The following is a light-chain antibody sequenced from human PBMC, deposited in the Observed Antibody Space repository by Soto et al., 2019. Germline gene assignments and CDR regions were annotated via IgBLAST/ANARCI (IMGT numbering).Light chain of an antibody. V-gene: IGLV2-14*01. Sequence: ALTQPASVSGSPGQSITISCTGTSSDVGGYNYVSWYQQHPGKAPKLMIYDVSNRPSGVSNRFSGSKSGNTASLTISGLQAEDEADYYCSSYTSSSTEFGGGTKVTVL. J-gene: IGLJ2*01. CDR1: SSDVGGYNY. CDR3: SSYTSSSTE. CDR2: DVS.